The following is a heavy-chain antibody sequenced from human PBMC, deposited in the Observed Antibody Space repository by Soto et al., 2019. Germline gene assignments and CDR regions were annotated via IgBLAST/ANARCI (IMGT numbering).Heavy chain of an antibody. Sequence: GESLKISCKGSGYSFTSYWISWVRQMPGKGLEWMGRIDPSDSYTNYSPSFQGHVTISADKSVSTAYLQWSSLKASDTAMYYCARHGRYYDILTGPLDWGQGTLVTVSS. CDR3: ARHGRYYDILTGPLD. CDR2: IDPSDSYT. D-gene: IGHD3-9*01. V-gene: IGHV5-10-1*01. J-gene: IGHJ4*02. CDR1: GYSFTSYW.